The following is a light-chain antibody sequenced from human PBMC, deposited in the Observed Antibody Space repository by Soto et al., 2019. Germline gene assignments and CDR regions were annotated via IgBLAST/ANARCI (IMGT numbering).Light chain of an antibody. J-gene: IGLJ2*01. CDR1: SSDVGGYNY. CDR2: EVS. V-gene: IGLV2-14*01. CDR3: SSYGGSNNLV. Sequence: QSALTQPASVSGSPGQSITISCTGTSSDVGGYNYVSWYQQHPDKAPKLMIYEVSNRPSGVSNRFSGSKSGNTASLTISGLQSEDEGNYYCSSYGGSNNLVFGGGTKLTVL.